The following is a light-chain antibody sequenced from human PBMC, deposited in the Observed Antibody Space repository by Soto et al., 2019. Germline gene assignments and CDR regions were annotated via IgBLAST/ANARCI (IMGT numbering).Light chain of an antibody. V-gene: IGLV2-14*03. J-gene: IGLJ1*01. Sequence: QSVLTQPASVSGSPGQSITISCTGTSSDVCGYNYVSWYQHHPGKAPKLIIYDVSNRPSGVSIRFSGSKSDNTASLTISGLQPEDEADYHCSSSTTSNTRQSVFGTGTKVTVL. CDR1: SSDVCGYNY. CDR3: SSSTTSNTRQSV. CDR2: DVS.